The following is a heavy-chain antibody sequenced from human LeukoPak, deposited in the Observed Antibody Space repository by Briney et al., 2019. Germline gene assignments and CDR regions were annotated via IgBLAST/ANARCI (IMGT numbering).Heavy chain of an antibody. CDR3: ARDDIVATISQVPYGMDV. CDR1: GFTFSSYE. Sequence: GWSLRLSCAASGFTFSSYEMNWVRQAPGKGLEWVSYISSSGSTIYYADSVKGRFTISRDNAKNSLYLQMNSLRAEDTAVYYCARDDIVATISQVPYGMDVWGKGTTVTVSS. CDR2: ISSSGSTI. J-gene: IGHJ6*04. D-gene: IGHD5-12*01. V-gene: IGHV3-48*03.